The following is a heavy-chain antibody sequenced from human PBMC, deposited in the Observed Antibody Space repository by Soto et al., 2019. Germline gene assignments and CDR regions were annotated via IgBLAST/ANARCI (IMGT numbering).Heavy chain of an antibody. V-gene: IGHV4-31*03. CDR3: ARGVMTTVTTFAVGGDAFDI. CDR1: GGSISSGGYY. J-gene: IGHJ3*02. D-gene: IGHD4-17*01. CDR2: IYYSGST. Sequence: QVQLQESGPGLVKPSQTLSLTCTVSGGSISSGGYYWSWIRQHPGKGLEWIGYIYYSGSTYYNPSLKSRGNISVDPSKDQFSLKLGSVTAGDTAVYYCARGVMTTVTTFAVGGDAFDIWGQGTMVTVSS.